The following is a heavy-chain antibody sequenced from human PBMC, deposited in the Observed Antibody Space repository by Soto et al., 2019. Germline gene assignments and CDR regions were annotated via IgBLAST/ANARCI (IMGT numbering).Heavy chain of an antibody. J-gene: IGHJ4*02. CDR2: ISYDASNK. V-gene: IGHV3-30*18. CDR3: AKNRAYYYDSSGYYGFYYFDY. D-gene: IGHD3-22*01. Sequence: QVQLVESGGGVVQPGRSLRLPCAASGFTFSSYGRHWVRQAPGKGLGWVAVISYDASNKYYADSVKGRFTISRDNSNNTLYRQMNSLRAEDTAVYYCAKNRAYYYDSSGYYGFYYFDYWGQGTLVTVSS. CDR1: GFTFSSYG.